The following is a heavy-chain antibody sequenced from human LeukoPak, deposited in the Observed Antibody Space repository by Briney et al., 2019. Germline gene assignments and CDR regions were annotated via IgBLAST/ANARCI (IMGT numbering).Heavy chain of an antibody. Sequence: ASVKVSCKASGYTFTSYDINWVRQATGQGLEWMGWMNPNSGNTGYAQKFQGRVTITRNTSISTAYIELSSLRSEDTAVYYCATDPSRRSGAKYYDFWSGLDLWGRGTLVTVSS. V-gene: IGHV1-8*01. CDR1: GYTFTSYD. D-gene: IGHD3-3*01. J-gene: IGHJ2*01. CDR3: ATDPSRRSGAKYYDFWSGLDL. CDR2: MNPNSGNT.